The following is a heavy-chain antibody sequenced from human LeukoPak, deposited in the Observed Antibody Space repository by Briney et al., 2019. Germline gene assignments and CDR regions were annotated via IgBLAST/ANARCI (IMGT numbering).Heavy chain of an antibody. D-gene: IGHD5-12*01. V-gene: IGHV3-30*18. Sequence: GRSLRLSCAASGFTFSSYGMHWVRQAAGKGLEWVAVISYDGSNKYYADSVKGRFTISRDNSKNTLYLQMNSLRAEDTAVYYCAKGYSGYDWSLVDYWGQGTLVTVSS. J-gene: IGHJ4*02. CDR2: ISYDGSNK. CDR3: AKGYSGYDWSLVDY. CDR1: GFTFSSYG.